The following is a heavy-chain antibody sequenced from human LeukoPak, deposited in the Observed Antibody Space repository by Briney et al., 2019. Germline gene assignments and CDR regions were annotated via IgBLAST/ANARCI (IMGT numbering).Heavy chain of an antibody. Sequence: QSGGSLRLSCAASGFTVSSNYMSWVRQAPGKGLEWVSVIYSGGSTYYADSVKGRFTISRDNAKNSLSLQMNSLRAEDTAVYYCARSSDHAFDIWGQGTMVTVSS. CDR3: ARSSDHAFDI. J-gene: IGHJ3*02. CDR2: IYSGGST. V-gene: IGHV3-53*01. CDR1: GFTVSSNY.